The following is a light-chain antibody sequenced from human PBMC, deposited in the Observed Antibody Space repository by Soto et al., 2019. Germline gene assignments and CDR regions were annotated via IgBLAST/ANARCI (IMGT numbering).Light chain of an antibody. Sequence: EIVLTQSPATLSLSPGERATLSCRASQSVRSYLAWYQQKPGQAPRLLIYDASNRATGIPARFSGSGSGTDFTLTINSLEPEDFAVYYCQQRSNWITFGQGTRLEI. CDR2: DAS. CDR1: QSVRSY. V-gene: IGKV3-11*01. J-gene: IGKJ5*01. CDR3: QQRSNWIT.